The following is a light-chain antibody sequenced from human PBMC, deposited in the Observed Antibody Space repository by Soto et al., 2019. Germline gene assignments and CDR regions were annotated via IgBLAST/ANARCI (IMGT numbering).Light chain of an antibody. Sequence: DIVMTQSPLSLPVTPGEPASISCRSSQSLLHSNGFNYLDWYLQKPGQSPQLLIFLGSNRASGGPDRFSGSGCVTDFTLKISRLEAEDVGVYYCMEALQTPYTFGQGTKLEIK. J-gene: IGKJ2*01. CDR2: LGS. V-gene: IGKV2-28*01. CDR1: QSLLHSNGFNY. CDR3: MEALQTPYT.